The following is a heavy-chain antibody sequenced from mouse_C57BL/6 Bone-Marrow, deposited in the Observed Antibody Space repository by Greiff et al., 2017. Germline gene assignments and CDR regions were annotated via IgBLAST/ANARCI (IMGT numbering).Heavy chain of an antibody. CDR2: ISNGGGST. D-gene: IGHD1-1*01. J-gene: IGHJ3*01. V-gene: IGHV5-12*01. Sequence: EVKLMESGGGLVQPGGSLKLSCAASGFTFSDYYMYWVRQTPEKRLEWVAYISNGGGSTYYPDTVKGRFTISRDNAKNTLYLQMSRLTSEDTAMYYCARPHYYYGSSFAYWGQGTLVTVSA. CDR3: ARPHYYYGSSFAY. CDR1: GFTFSDYY.